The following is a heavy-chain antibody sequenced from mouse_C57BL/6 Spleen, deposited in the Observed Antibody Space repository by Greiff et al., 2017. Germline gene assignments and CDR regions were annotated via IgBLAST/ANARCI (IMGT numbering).Heavy chain of an antibody. V-gene: IGHV1-64*01. CDR1: GYTFTSYW. Sequence: QVQLQQPGAELVKPGASVKLSCKASGYTFTSYWMHWVKQRPGQGLEWIGMIHPNSGSTNYNEKFKSKATLTVDKSSSTAYMQLSSLTSEDSAVYYCASDYGSSWDWYFDVWGTGTTVTVSS. CDR3: ASDYGSSWDWYFDV. D-gene: IGHD1-1*01. J-gene: IGHJ1*03. CDR2: IHPNSGST.